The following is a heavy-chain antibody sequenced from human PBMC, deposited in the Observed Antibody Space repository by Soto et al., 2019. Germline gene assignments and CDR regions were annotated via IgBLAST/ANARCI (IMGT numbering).Heavy chain of an antibody. CDR1: GVTFIHAG. Sequence: GGSLGLSSAASGVTFIHAGMSWVRPAPGKGLEWVGRIKSKTDGGTTDYSAPVKGRFTISRDDSKNTLYLQMNSLKTEDTAVYYCTTDQGYYDSSGYYYVWTRVDYWGQGTLVTFS. CDR3: TTDQGYYDSSGYYYVWTRVDY. CDR2: IKSKTDGGTT. V-gene: IGHV3-15*01. J-gene: IGHJ4*02. D-gene: IGHD3-22*01.